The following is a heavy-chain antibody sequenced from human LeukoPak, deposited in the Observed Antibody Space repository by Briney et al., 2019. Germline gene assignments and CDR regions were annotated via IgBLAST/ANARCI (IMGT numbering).Heavy chain of an antibody. V-gene: IGHV4-31*03. CDR1: GGSINSGGYY. CDR2: IYYSGST. Sequence: PSQTLSLTCTVSGGSINSGGYYWSWIRQHPGKGLEWIGYIYYSGSTYYNPSLKSRVTISVDTSKNQFSLKLSSVTAADTAVYYCARGYSSGYPDAFDIWGQGTMVTVSS. CDR3: ARGYSSGYPDAFDI. J-gene: IGHJ3*02. D-gene: IGHD3-22*01.